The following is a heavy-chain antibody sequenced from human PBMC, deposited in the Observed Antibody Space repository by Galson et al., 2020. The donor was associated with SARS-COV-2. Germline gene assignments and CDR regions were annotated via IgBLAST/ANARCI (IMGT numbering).Heavy chain of an antibody. V-gene: IGHV4-61*02. Sequence: SETLSLTCSVSGGSISSGIYFWSWIRQPAGKGLEWIGRIHSGGSTNYNPSLKSRVTISVDTSKNQFSLKLSSVTAADTAVYYCATEPLTLTNAYWGQGTLVTVSS. J-gene: IGHJ4*02. CDR2: IHSGGST. CDR1: GGSISSGIYF. CDR3: ATEPLTLTNAY. D-gene: IGHD3-9*01.